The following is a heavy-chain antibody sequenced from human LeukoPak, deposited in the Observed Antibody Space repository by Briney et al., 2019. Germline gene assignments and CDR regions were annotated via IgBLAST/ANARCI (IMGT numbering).Heavy chain of an antibody. D-gene: IGHD6-13*01. CDR3: ARFRMTASATAAFDL. J-gene: IGHJ3*01. CDR2: IYSHGNA. Sequence: NPSETLSLTCTVSGGSIRSFYWSWIRQSAGKGLEWVGRIYSHGNANYNPSLNSRVTMSLDTSKNQFSLKLTSVTAADTAVYYCARFRMTASATAAFDLWGQGTLVTVSS. CDR1: GGSIRSFY. V-gene: IGHV4-4*07.